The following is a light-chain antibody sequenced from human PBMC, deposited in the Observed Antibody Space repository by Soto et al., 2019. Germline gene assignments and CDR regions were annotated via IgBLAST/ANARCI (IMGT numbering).Light chain of an antibody. V-gene: IGKV3-20*01. J-gene: IGKJ1*01. CDR1: QTIYSN. CDR3: QQYVSSWT. Sequence: IAMTQSPATLSVSPGERATLSCRAGQTIYSNVAWYQQKPGQAPRLLIYGASIRATGIPDRCSGGGSGTVFTLTISRLDPEYVAVYFCQQYVSSWTFGQGTKVDI. CDR2: GAS.